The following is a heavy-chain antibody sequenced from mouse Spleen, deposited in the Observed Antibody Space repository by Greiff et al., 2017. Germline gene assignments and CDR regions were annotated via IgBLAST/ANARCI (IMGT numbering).Heavy chain of an antibody. CDR3: ARGSYGSPFAY. CDR2: ISYSGST. J-gene: IGHJ3*01. CDR1: GYSITSGYD. D-gene: IGHD1-1*01. Sequence: EVQGVESGPGMVKPSQSLSLTCTVTGYSITSGYDWHWIRHFPGNKLEWMGYISYSGSTNYNPSLKSRISITHDTSKNHFFLKLNSVTTEDTATYYCARGSYGSPFAYWGQGTLVTVSA. V-gene: IGHV3-1*01.